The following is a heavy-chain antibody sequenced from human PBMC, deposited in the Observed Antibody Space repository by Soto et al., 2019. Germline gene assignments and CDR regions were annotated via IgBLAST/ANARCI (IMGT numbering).Heavy chain of an antibody. D-gene: IGHD3-10*01. CDR1: GFTFSNAW. V-gene: IGHV3-15*01. J-gene: IGHJ6*03. CDR3: TTRNYYGSGSYYGGYYYYYYMDV. CDR2: IKSKTDGGTT. Sequence: GGSLRLSCAASGFTFSNAWMSWVRQAPGKGLEWVGRIKSKTDGGTTDYAAPVKGRFTISRDDSKNTLYLQMNSLKTEDTAVYYCTTRNYYGSGSYYGGYYYYYYMDVWGKGTTVTVSS.